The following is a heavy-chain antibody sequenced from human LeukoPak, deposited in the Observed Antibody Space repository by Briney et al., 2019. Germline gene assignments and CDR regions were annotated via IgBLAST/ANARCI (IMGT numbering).Heavy chain of an antibody. CDR1: VGSITSSSYY. Sequence: SETLSLTCSVSVGSITSSSYYWGWIRQPPGKGLEWIGSLYYSGSTYYNPSLKTRVTILEDTSKNQFSLKLSSVTAADTAVYYCARIGYDSSGNYPVADYWGQGTLVTVSS. V-gene: IGHV4-39*07. CDR2: LYYSGST. CDR3: ARIGYDSSGNYPVADY. J-gene: IGHJ4*02. D-gene: IGHD3-22*01.